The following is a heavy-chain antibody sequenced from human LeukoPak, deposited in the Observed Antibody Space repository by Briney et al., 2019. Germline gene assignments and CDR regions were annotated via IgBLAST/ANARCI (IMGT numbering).Heavy chain of an antibody. V-gene: IGHV3-7*03. J-gene: IGHJ4*02. CDR1: GFTFSSYW. Sequence: GGSLRLSCAASGFTFSSYWMGWVRQAPGNGPEWVANIKEDESEKNYVDSVKGRFTVSRDSAKNALYLQMNSLRAEDAAVYYCAKAPLGRCTGVICYYFDYWGQGTLVTVSS. D-gene: IGHD2-15*01. CDR3: AKAPLGRCTGVICYYFDY. CDR2: IKEDESEK.